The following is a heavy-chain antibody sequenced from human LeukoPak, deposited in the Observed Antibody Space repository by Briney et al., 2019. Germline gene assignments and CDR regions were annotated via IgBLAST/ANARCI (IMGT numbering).Heavy chain of an antibody. CDR2: IRSKANSYAT. Sequence: QPGGSLRLSCVASGFTFSGSAIHWVRQASGKGLEWLGRIRSKANSYATAYAASVKGRFTISRDDSKNTAYLQMNSLKTEDTAVYYCTRHEGVVVISSDAFDIWGQGTMVTVSS. V-gene: IGHV3-73*01. D-gene: IGHD3-22*01. J-gene: IGHJ3*02. CDR1: GFTFSGSA. CDR3: TRHEGVVVISSDAFDI.